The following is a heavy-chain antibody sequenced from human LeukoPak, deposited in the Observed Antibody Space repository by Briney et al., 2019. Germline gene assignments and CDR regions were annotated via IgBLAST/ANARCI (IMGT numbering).Heavy chain of an antibody. D-gene: IGHD3-22*01. J-gene: IGHJ5*02. Sequence: SETLSLTCTVSGGSISSYYWSRIRQPPGKGLEWIGYIYYSGSTNYNPSLKSRVTISVDTSKNQFSLKLSSVTAADTAVYYCASHPSRDYYDSSGYHWGQGTLVTVSS. CDR3: ASHPSRDYYDSSGYH. CDR2: IYYSGST. CDR1: GGSISSYY. V-gene: IGHV4-59*08.